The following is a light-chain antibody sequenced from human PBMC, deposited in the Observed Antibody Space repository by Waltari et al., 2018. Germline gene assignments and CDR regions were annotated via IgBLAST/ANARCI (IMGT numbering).Light chain of an antibody. Sequence: QSALTQPRSVSGSSGQSVTISCSGSRSDVGVYGFISWYQHHPDKAPKLIIYDVTKRPSGVPVRFSGSKSGNTASLTISGLQADDEADYYCSSYTPTSFWVFGGGTKLTVL. CDR3: SSYTPTSFWV. J-gene: IGLJ3*02. CDR2: DVT. V-gene: IGLV2-11*01. CDR1: RSDVGVYGF.